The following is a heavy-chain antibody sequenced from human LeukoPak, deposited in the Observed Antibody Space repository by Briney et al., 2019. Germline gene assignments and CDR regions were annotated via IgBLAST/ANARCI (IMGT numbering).Heavy chain of an antibody. CDR2: ISYDGSNK. V-gene: IGHV3-30*18. D-gene: IGHD6-13*01. Sequence: PGRSLRLSCAASGFTFSSYGMHWVRQAPGKGLEWVAVISYDGSNKYYADSVKGRFTISRDNSKNTLYLQMNSLRAEGTAVYYCAKRHHIAAAGTFDIWGQGTMVTVSS. CDR1: GFTFSSYG. CDR3: AKRHHIAAAGTFDI. J-gene: IGHJ3*02.